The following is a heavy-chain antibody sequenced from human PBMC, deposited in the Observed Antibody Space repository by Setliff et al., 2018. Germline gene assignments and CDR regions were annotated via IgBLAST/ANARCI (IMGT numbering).Heavy chain of an antibody. CDR3: AKDFRDLGYSDY. CDR2: IKGKNDGLAT. Sequence: PGGSLRLSCAASGFTFSTAWMNWVRQAPGKGLEWVGRIKGKNDGLATDYAAPVKGRFTISRDDSKNTLYLQMNSLKTEDTAVYYCAKDFRDLGYSDYWGQGTMVTVSS. V-gene: IGHV3-15*07. J-gene: IGHJ4*03. CDR1: GFTFSTAW.